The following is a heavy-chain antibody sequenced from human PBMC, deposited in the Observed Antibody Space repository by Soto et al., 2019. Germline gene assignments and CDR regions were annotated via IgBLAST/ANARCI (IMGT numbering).Heavy chain of an antibody. D-gene: IGHD1-26*01. J-gene: IGHJ4*02. Sequence: PSETLSLTCTVSGGPISHDRRSWLRQPAGKALEWIGRIFASGRTNYNPSLQSRVTMSVDTSKNQFSLTMTSLAAADTAVYYCTRGTFDTTAPCYRGQGIPVTASS. CDR1: GGPISHDR. CDR2: IFASGRT. CDR3: TRGTFDTTAPCY. V-gene: IGHV4-4*07.